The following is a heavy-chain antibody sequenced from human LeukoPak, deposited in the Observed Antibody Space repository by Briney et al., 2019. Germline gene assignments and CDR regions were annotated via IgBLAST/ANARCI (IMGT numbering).Heavy chain of an antibody. D-gene: IGHD4-23*01. CDR1: GFTFSSYS. Sequence: GGSLRLSCAASGFTFSSYSMNWVRQAPGKGLEWVSSISSSSSYIYYADSVKGRFTISRDNAKNSLYLQMNSLRAEDTAVYYCARAPPDYGGNPWGQGTLVTVSS. J-gene: IGHJ5*02. V-gene: IGHV3-21*01. CDR3: ARAPPDYGGNP. CDR2: ISSSSSYI.